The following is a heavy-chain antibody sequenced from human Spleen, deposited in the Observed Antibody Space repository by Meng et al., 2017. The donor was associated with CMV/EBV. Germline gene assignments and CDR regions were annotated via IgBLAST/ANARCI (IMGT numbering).Heavy chain of an antibody. D-gene: IGHD3-9*01. CDR1: GYTLTGYY. J-gene: IGHJ4*02. CDR2: INPNSGGT. CDR3: ARHYYDILTGYDALYY. Sequence: QVQLVQSGAEVKKPGASVKVSCKASGYTLTGYYMHWVRQAPGQGLEWMGRINPNSGGTNYAQKFQGRVTMTRDTSISTAYMELSRLRSDDTAVYYCARHYYDILTGYDALYYWGQGTLVTVSS. V-gene: IGHV1-2*06.